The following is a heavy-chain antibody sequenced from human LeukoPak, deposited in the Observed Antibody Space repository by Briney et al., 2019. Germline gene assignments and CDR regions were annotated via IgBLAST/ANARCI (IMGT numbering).Heavy chain of an antibody. CDR2: INHSGST. CDR1: GGSISSGGYS. Sequence: SETLSLTCAVSGGSISSGGYSWSWIRQPPGKGLEWIGEINHSGSTNYNPSLKSRVTISVDTSKNQFSLKLSSVTAADTAVYYCARGHPFVRGYSGYDPYYYYYGMDVWGQGTTVTVSS. J-gene: IGHJ6*02. V-gene: IGHV4-30-2*01. D-gene: IGHD5-12*01. CDR3: ARGHPFVRGYSGYDPYYYYYGMDV.